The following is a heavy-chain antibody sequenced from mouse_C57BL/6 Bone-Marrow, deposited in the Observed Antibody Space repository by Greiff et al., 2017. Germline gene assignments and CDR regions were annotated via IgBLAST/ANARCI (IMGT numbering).Heavy chain of an antibody. D-gene: IGHD2-3*01. V-gene: IGHV1-15*01. CDR2: IDPETGGT. CDR1: GYTFTDYE. J-gene: IGHJ1*03. CDR3: TRWGYDGRNWYFDV. Sequence: QVQLKESGAELVRPGASVTLSCKASGYTFTDYEMHWVKQTPVHGLEWIGAIDPETGGTAYNQKFKGKAILTADKSSSTAYMELRSLTSEDSAVYYCTRWGYDGRNWYFDVWGTGTTVTVSS.